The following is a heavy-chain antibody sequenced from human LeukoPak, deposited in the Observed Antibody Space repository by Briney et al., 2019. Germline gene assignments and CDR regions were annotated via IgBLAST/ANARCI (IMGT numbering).Heavy chain of an antibody. CDR2: IYTSGST. V-gene: IGHV4-4*09. D-gene: IGHD3-16*01. CDR3: ASGGRLGPFDY. Sequence: SSETLSLTCTASGGSISSYYWSWIRQPPGKGLEWIGYIYTSGSTNYNPSLKSRVTISVDTSRNQFSLKLSSVTAADTAVYYCASGGRLGPFDYWGQGTLVTVSS. J-gene: IGHJ4*02. CDR1: GGSISSYY.